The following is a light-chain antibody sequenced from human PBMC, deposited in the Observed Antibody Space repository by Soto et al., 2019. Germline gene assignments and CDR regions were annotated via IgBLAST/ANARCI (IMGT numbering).Light chain of an antibody. J-gene: IGKJ4*01. CDR2: DAS. Sequence: EIVLTQSPATLSLSPGESATLSCRASQNINTYLAWYQQKPGQPPRLLMFDASNRASGTPARFSGTGSGTDVTLTISSLEPEDFGVYYCQQRTDWPPLTFGGGTNVQIK. CDR1: QNINTY. CDR3: QQRTDWPPLT. V-gene: IGKV3-11*01.